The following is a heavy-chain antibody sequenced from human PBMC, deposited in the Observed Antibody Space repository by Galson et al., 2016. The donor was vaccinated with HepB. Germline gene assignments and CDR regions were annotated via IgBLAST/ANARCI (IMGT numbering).Heavy chain of an antibody. CDR3: ASDRDAALDY. CDR2: ISAHSGNT. J-gene: IGHJ4*02. Sequence: SVKVSCKASGYTFTNNGISWVRQAPGQGLEWMGWISAHSGNTNYAQKFQGRLTLTKDTSASTVYMELRSLRFDDTAMYYCASDRDAALDYWGQGALVTVSS. D-gene: IGHD6-13*01. CDR1: GYTFTNNG. V-gene: IGHV1-18*01.